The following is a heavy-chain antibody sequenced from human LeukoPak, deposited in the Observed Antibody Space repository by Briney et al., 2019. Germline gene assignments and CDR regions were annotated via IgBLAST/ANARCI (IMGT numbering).Heavy chain of an antibody. J-gene: IGHJ5*02. V-gene: IGHV1-2*02. D-gene: IGHD3-10*01. Sequence: GASVKVSCKASGYTFTGYYMHWVRQAPGQGLEWMGWINPNSGGTNYAQKFQGRVTMTRDTSISTAYMELSRLRSDDTAVYYCARDYAGSGSYSWVGSNWLDPWGQGTLVTVSS. CDR2: INPNSGGT. CDR3: ARDYAGSGSYSWVGSNWLDP. CDR1: GYTFTGYY.